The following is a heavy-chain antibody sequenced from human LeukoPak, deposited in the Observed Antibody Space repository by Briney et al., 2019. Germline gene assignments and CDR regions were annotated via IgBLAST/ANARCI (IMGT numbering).Heavy chain of an antibody. Sequence: ASVKVSCKASGYTFTSYYMHWVRHAPGQGLEWMGIINPSGGSTSYAQKFQGRVTMTRDTSTSTVYMELNSLRSEDTAVYYCARGRSIAARPGYFQHWRQGTLVTVSS. CDR1: GYTFTSYY. J-gene: IGHJ1*01. CDR2: INPSGGST. D-gene: IGHD6-6*01. CDR3: ARGRSIAARPGYFQH. V-gene: IGHV1-46*01.